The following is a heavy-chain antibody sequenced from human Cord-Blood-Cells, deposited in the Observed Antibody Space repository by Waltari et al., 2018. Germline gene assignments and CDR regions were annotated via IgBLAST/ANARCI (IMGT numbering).Heavy chain of an antibody. D-gene: IGHD3-3*01. J-gene: IGHJ4*02. Sequence: QLQLQESGPGLAKPSETLPPTCTVPGGSISSSSYYWGWIRQPPGKGLEWIGRSYYSGSADYQPSLRRRASKSLDTSKTQFSLKLVSVTAADAAVYYCSRRLATSFGVVIGLDYWGQRTLGTVSS. V-gene: IGHV4-39*01. CDR3: SRRLATSFGVVIGLDY. CDR2: SYYSGSA. CDR1: GGSISSSSYY.